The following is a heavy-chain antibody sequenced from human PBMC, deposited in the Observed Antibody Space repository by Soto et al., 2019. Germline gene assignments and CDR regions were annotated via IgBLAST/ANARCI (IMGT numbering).Heavy chain of an antibody. CDR2: ISSSTSHT. CDR3: ARGRGAAADSFDF. CDR1: GFTFSDYY. Sequence: QVQLVESGGGLVKPGGSLRLSCAVSGFTFSDYYMTWIRQAPGKVLELVSYISSSTSHTNYADSVKGRFTISRDNAKNSLFLKMNSLRAEDTAVYYCARGRGAAADSFDFWGQGTLVTVSS. J-gene: IGHJ4*02. V-gene: IGHV3-11*05. D-gene: IGHD6-13*01.